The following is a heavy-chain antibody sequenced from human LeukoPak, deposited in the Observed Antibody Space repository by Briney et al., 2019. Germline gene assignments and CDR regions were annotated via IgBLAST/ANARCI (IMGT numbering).Heavy chain of an antibody. CDR1: GFTFSSHFM. CDR3: ARDQWGGNDLDY. D-gene: IGHD4-23*01. CDR2: IYHSGST. V-gene: IGHV4-38-2*02. Sequence: GSLRLSCAASGFTFSSHFMNWVRQAPGKGLEWIGSIYHSGSTYYNPSLKSRVTISVDTSKNQFSLKLSSVTAADTAVYYCARDQWGGNDLDYWGQGTLVTVSS. J-gene: IGHJ4*02.